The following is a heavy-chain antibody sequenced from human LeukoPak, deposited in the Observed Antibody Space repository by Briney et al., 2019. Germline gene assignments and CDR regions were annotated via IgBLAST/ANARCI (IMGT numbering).Heavy chain of an antibody. Sequence: ASVKVSCKASGYTFTSYDINWVRQATGQGLEWMGWMNPNSGNTGYAQKFQGRVTMTRNTSISTAYMELSSLRSEDTAVYYCARGQRYYDFWSGDYGGEPGFDYWGQGTLVTVSS. J-gene: IGHJ4*02. V-gene: IGHV1-8*01. CDR3: ARGQRYYDFWSGDYGGEPGFDY. CDR2: MNPNSGNT. CDR1: GYTFTSYD. D-gene: IGHD3-3*01.